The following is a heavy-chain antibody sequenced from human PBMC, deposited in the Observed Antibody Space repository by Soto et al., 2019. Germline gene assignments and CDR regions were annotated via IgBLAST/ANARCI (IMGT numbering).Heavy chain of an antibody. J-gene: IGHJ5*02. V-gene: IGHV1-46*01. Sequence: QVQLVQSGAEVKKPGASVKISCKASGYTFTTYYIHWVRQAPGQGPEWMGIINPSGGSTRYTPKFQGSITLTRDQSTSTVYLELNSLSSEDPAVYYCARDLTFQGPWGQGTLVTVSS. CDR2: INPSGGST. CDR3: ARDLTFQGP. CDR1: GYTFTTYY.